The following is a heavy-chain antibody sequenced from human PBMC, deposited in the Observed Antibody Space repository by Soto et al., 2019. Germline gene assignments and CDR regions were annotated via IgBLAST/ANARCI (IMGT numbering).Heavy chain of an antibody. V-gene: IGHV1-46*01. CDR1: GYTFTGYY. J-gene: IGHJ4*02. CDR2: INPSGGST. CDR3: ARGLVVAANLHTFPY. D-gene: IGHD2-15*01. Sequence: ASVKVSCKASGYTFTGYYMHWVRQAPGQGLEWMGIINPSGGSTSYAQKFQGRVTITRDTSASTAYMELSSLRSEDTAVYYCARGLVVAANLHTFPYWGQGTLVTVSP.